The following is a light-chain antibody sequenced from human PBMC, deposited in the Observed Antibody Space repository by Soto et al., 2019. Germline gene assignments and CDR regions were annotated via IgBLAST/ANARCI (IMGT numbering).Light chain of an antibody. CDR3: QQYNSYSTWT. CDR1: QSISSW. Sequence: QMTQSPSTVSASVGDRVTITCRASQSISSWLAWYQQKPGKAPKLLIYDASSLESGVPSRFSGSGSGTEFTLTISSLQPDDFATYYCQQYNSYSTWTFGQGTKVDIK. CDR2: DAS. J-gene: IGKJ1*01. V-gene: IGKV1-5*01.